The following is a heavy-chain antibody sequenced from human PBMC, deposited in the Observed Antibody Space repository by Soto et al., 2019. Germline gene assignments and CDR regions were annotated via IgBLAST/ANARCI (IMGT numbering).Heavy chain of an antibody. J-gene: IGHJ4*02. V-gene: IGHV1-18*01. Sequence: ASVKVSCKASGYTFTSYAMHWVRQAPGQGLEWMGWISAYNGNTNYAQKLQGRVTMTTDTSTSTAYMELRSLRSGDTAVYYCARVKAAGPFDYWGQGTLVTVSS. D-gene: IGHD6-13*01. CDR1: GYTFTSYA. CDR2: ISAYNGNT. CDR3: ARVKAAGPFDY.